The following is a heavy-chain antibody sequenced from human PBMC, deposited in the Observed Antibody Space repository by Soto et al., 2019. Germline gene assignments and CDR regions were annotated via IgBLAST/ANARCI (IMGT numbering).Heavy chain of an antibody. J-gene: IGHJ5*02. D-gene: IGHD3-16*01. V-gene: IGHV2-5*02. CDR1: GFSLSTSGVG. Sequence: SGPTLVNPTQTLTLTCTFSGFSLSTSGVGVGWIRQPPGKALEWLALIYWDDDKRYSPSLKSRLTITKDTSKNQVVLTMTNMDPVDTATYYCAHRPWPPQLFYDYIWGTRPDNWFDPWGQGTLVTVSS. CDR3: AHRPWPPQLFYDYIWGTRPDNWFDP. CDR2: IYWDDDK.